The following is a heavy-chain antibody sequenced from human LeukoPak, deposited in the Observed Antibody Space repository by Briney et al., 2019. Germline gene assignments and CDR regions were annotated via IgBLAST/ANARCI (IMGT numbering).Heavy chain of an antibody. Sequence: PSQTLSLTCAVSGGSVSSDDYYWSWIRQRPGKGLEWIGYIQHSGLTYFNPSLKSRISLSIDTSKNQVSLKLSSVTAADTAVYYCATKPDTLHYFDYWGQGTLVTVSS. J-gene: IGHJ4*02. CDR2: IQHSGLT. V-gene: IGHV4-31*11. D-gene: IGHD1-14*01. CDR3: ATKPDTLHYFDY. CDR1: GGSVSSDDYY.